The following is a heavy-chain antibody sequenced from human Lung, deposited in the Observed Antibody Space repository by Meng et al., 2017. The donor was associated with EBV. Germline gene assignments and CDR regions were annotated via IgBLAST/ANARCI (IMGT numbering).Heavy chain of an antibody. CDR1: GDSFGDYY. D-gene: IGHD1/OR15-1a*01. CDR2: IKESEGA. Sequence: HVQLQQWGAGLLKPSETLSPTCSVYGDSFGDYYWTWIRQPPGKGLEWIGEIKESEGANYNPSLKSRVSISLDTSRDQFSLTLNSVTAADTAVYYCVRGLDNWNILVFDYWGQGALVTVSS. J-gene: IGHJ4*02. CDR3: VRGLDNWNILVFDY. V-gene: IGHV4-34*01.